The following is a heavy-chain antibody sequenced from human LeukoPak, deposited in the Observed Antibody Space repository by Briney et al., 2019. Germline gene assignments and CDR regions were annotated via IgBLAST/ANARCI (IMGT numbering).Heavy chain of an antibody. J-gene: IGHJ4*02. D-gene: IGHD3-9*01. V-gene: IGHV2-5*02. Sequence: GPTLVKPTQTLTLTCTFSGFSLSTSGVGVGWIRQPPGKALEWLALIYWDDDKRYSPSLKSRLTITKDTSKNQVVLTMTNMDPVDTATYYCAHTLDSYDILTGYSPRGPDYWGQGTLVTVSS. CDR2: IYWDDDK. CDR1: GFSLSTSGVG. CDR3: AHTLDSYDILTGYSPRGPDY.